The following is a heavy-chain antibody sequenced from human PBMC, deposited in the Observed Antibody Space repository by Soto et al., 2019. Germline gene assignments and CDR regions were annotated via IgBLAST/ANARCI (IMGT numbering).Heavy chain of an antibody. Sequence: EVQLLESGGGLVQPGGSLRLSCAASGFTFSSYAMTWVRQAPGKGLEWVSAISGSGGSTYYADSVKGRFTISRDNSKNTLYLQMNSLRAEDTAVDYCAKDPYSSSAGNWFDPWGQGTLVTVSS. CDR3: AKDPYSSSAGNWFDP. CDR1: GFTFSSYA. CDR2: ISGSGGST. V-gene: IGHV3-23*01. D-gene: IGHD6-6*01. J-gene: IGHJ5*02.